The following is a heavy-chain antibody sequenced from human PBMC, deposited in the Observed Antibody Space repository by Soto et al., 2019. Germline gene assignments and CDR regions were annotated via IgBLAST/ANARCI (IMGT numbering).Heavy chain of an antibody. CDR2: FDPEDGET. J-gene: IGHJ4*02. CDR1: RYTLTELS. CDR3: ATDRLWSVKRWLQWDY. V-gene: IGHV1-24*01. D-gene: IGHD5-12*01. Sequence: ASVKVSCKVSRYTLTELSMHWVRQAPGKGFEWMGGFDPEDGETIYAQKFQGRVTMTEDTSTDTAYMELSSLRSEDTAVYYCATDRLWSVKRWLQWDYWGQGTLVTVSS.